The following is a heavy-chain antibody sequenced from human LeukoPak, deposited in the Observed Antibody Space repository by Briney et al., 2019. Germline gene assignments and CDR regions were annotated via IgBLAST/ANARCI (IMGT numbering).Heavy chain of an antibody. CDR1: GFTFSSYA. J-gene: IGHJ4*02. D-gene: IGHD6-6*01. CDR2: ISGSGDNT. CDR3: AKWKYSNSGIDDY. Sequence: GSLRLSCAASGFTFSSYAMSWVRQVPGKGLEWVSVISGSGDNTYYADSVKGRFTISRDNSKNMLYLQMNSLRAEDTAVYYCAKWKYSNSGIDDYWGQGTLVTVSS. V-gene: IGHV3-23*01.